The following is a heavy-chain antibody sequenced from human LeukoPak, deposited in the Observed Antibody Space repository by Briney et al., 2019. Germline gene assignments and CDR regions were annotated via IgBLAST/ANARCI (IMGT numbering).Heavy chain of an antibody. J-gene: IGHJ4*02. Sequence: PSETLSLTCTVSGGSISSYYWSWIRQPPGKGLEWIGYIYYSGSTNYNPSLKSRVTISVDTSKNQFSLKLSSVTAADTTVYYCAIIAAAGDCDYWGQGTLVTVSS. D-gene: IGHD6-13*01. CDR3: AIIAAAGDCDY. CDR2: IYYSGST. CDR1: GGSISSYY. V-gene: IGHV4-59*01.